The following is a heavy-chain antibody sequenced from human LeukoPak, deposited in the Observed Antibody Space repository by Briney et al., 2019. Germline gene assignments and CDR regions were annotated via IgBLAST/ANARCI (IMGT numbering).Heavy chain of an antibody. Sequence: SVKVSCKASGGTFSSYAISWVRQAPGQGLEWMGGIIPIFGTANYAQKFQGRVTMTTDTSTSTAYMELRSLRSDDTAVYYCARDSILLWFGESSNWFDPWGQGTLVTVSS. J-gene: IGHJ5*02. D-gene: IGHD3-10*01. CDR1: GGTFSSYA. CDR3: ARDSILLWFGESSNWFDP. V-gene: IGHV1-69*05. CDR2: IIPIFGTA.